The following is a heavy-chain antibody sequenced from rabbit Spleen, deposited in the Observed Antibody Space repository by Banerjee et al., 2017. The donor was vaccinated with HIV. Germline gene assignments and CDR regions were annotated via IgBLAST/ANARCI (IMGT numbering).Heavy chain of an antibody. CDR3: ARADYAGYGGDL. D-gene: IGHD7-1*01. Sequence: QSLEESGGDLVKPGASLTLTCTASGFSFSGGYWICWVRQAPGKGLEWIACIYAGSSGSTYYASWAKGRFTISKTSSTAVTLQMTSLTAADTATYFCARADYAGYGGDLWGPGTPSSPS. CDR1: GFSFSGGYW. V-gene: IGHV1S40*01. J-gene: IGHJ4*01. CDR2: IYAGSSGST.